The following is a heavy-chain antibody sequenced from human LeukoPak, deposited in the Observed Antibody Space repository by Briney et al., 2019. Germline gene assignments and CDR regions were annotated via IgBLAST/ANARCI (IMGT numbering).Heavy chain of an antibody. CDR2: INLDGSEK. J-gene: IGHJ4*02. D-gene: IGHD2/OR15-2a*01. CDR3: ATFYSRLTDY. CDR1: GFTFNSYW. Sequence: GGSLRLSCAASGFTFNSYWMSWVRQAPGKGLEWVAKINLDGSEKYYVDYVKGRFTISRDNAKNSLYLQMNSLRAEDTAVYYCATFYSRLTDYWGQGTLVTVSS. V-gene: IGHV3-7*05.